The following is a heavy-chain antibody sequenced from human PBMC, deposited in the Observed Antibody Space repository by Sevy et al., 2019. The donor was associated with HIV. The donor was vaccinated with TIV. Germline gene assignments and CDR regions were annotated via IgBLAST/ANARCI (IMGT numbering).Heavy chain of an antibody. Sequence: GGSLRLSCAASGFTFSSYSMNWVRQAPGKGLEWVSSISSSSSYIYYADSVKGRFTISRDNAKNSLYLQMNSLRAEDTAVYYWARDRAIFGVTPDAFDIWGQGTMVTVSS. CDR2: ISSSSSYI. CDR1: GFTFSSYS. CDR3: ARDRAIFGVTPDAFDI. D-gene: IGHD3-3*01. V-gene: IGHV3-21*01. J-gene: IGHJ3*02.